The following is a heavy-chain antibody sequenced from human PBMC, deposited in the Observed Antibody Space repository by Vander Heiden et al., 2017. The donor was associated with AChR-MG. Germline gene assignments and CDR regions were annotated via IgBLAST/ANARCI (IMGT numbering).Heavy chain of an antibody. V-gene: IGHV4-39*01. J-gene: IGHJ6*03. CDR2: IYYRGST. D-gene: IGHD3-10*01. Sequence: QLQLPESGPGLVKPSETLSLTCSVTGCSINSSSYYWGWIRQPPGKGLEWIGTIYYRGSTYYNPSLGSRVTISVDTSKNQFSLKVSSVTAADTAVYYCARHLWFGAYRYYYMDVWGKGTTVTVSS. CDR1: GCSINSSSYY. CDR3: ARHLWFGAYRYYYMDV.